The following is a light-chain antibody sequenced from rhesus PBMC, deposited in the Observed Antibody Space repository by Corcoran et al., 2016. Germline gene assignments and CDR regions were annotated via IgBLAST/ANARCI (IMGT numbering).Light chain of an antibody. CDR2: AAS. V-gene: IGKV1-33*02. CDR3: QQGYSTPYG. J-gene: IGKJ2*01. CDR1: QDISNA. Sequence: DIQMSQSPSSLSASVGDKVTITCRASQDISNALAWYQQKPGKAPKVLIYAASSLENGVPSRLRGSGAGTDFTLPIGNLQPEDVATYCCQQGYSTPYGFGQGAKLEIK.